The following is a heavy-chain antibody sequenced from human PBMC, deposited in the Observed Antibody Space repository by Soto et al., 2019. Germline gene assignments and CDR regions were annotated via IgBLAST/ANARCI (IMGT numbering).Heavy chain of an antibody. Sequence: PSETLSLTCAVYGGSFSDYYWSWIRQPPGKGLEWIGYIYYSGTTYYNPSLKSRVTISVDTSKNQFSLKLSSVTAADTAVYYCARSRNSDYVPQYWGQGTLVTVSS. CDR2: IYYSGTT. CDR1: GGSFSDYY. V-gene: IGHV4-30-4*01. J-gene: IGHJ4*02. D-gene: IGHD4-4*01. CDR3: ARSRNSDYVPQY.